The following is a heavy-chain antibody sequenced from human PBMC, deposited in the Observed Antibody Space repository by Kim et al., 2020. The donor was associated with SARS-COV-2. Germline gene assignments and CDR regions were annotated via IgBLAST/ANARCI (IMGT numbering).Heavy chain of an antibody. J-gene: IGHJ2*01. CDR2: IYSDGRT. CDR3: ARDPYGGNWGGYFDL. V-gene: IGHV3-53*01. CDR1: GFTVSSNY. Sequence: GGSLRLSCAASGFTVSSNYMSWVRQAPGKGLEWVSVIYSDGRTYYADSVKGRFTISRDNSKNTLYLQMNSLRAEDTAVYYCARDPYGGNWGGYFDLWGRGTLVTVSS. D-gene: IGHD7-27*01.